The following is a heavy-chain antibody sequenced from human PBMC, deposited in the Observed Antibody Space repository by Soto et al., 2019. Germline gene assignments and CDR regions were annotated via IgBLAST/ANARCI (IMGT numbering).Heavy chain of an antibody. CDR1: GYTFTSYD. V-gene: IGHV1-8*01. Sequence: ASVKVSCKASGYTFTSYDINWGRQATGQGLEWMGWMNPNSGNTGYAQKFQGRVTMTRNTSISTAYMELSSLRSEDTAVYYCARVMDRSSSLPAFDIWGQGTMVTVSS. CDR2: MNPNSGNT. J-gene: IGHJ3*02. D-gene: IGHD6-13*01. CDR3: ARVMDRSSSLPAFDI.